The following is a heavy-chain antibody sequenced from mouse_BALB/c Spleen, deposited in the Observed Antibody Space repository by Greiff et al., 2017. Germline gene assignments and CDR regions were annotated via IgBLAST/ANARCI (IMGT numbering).Heavy chain of an antibody. CDR2: IWAGGST. D-gene: IGHD2-14*01. Sequence: VQLVESGPGLVAPSQSLSITCTVSGFSLTSYGVHWVRQPPGKGLEWLGVIWAGGSTNYNSALMSRLSISKDNSKSQVFLKMNSLQTDDTAMYYCARGAYYRYDVGWYFDVWGAGTTVTVSS. CDR1: GFSLTSYG. J-gene: IGHJ1*01. CDR3: ARGAYYRYDVGWYFDV. V-gene: IGHV2-9*02.